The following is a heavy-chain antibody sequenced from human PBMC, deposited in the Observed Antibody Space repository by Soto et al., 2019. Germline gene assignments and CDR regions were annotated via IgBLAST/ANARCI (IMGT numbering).Heavy chain of an antibody. J-gene: IGHJ4*02. CDR3: ARDRGGYIKKYYFDY. Sequence: QVQLVESGGGVVQPGRSLRLSCAASGFTFSSYAMHWVRQAPGKGLEWVAVISYDGSNKYYADSVKGRFTISRDNSKNTRYLQMNSLRAEDTAVYYCARDRGGYIKKYYFDYWGQGTLVTVSS. CDR2: ISYDGSNK. D-gene: IGHD3-22*01. CDR1: GFTFSSYA. V-gene: IGHV3-30-3*01.